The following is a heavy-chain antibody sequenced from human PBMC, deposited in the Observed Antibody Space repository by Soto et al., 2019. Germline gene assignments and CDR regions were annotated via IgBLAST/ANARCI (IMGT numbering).Heavy chain of an antibody. D-gene: IGHD6-6*01. V-gene: IGHV1-8*01. CDR1: GYTFTSYD. CDR3: ARDGGLAARRSMNWFDP. CDR2: MNPNSGNT. Sequence: ASVKVSCKASGYTFTSYDINWVRQATGQGLEWMGWMNPNSGNTGYAQKFQGRVTMTRNTSISTAYMELSSLRSEDTAVYYCARDGGLAARRSMNWFDPWGQGTLVTVSS. J-gene: IGHJ5*02.